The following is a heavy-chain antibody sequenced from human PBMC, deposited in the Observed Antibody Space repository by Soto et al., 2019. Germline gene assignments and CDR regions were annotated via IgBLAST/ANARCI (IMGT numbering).Heavy chain of an antibody. Sequence: SETLSLTCTVSGGSISGYYWSWIRQPPGKGLEWIGHMYNTGSTVYNPSFKSRVTISVDTSKNQFSLKLNSVTAADTAVYYCARDLWGYCGTDCYPLDVSGQGTTVTVS. V-gene: IGHV4-59*01. J-gene: IGHJ6*02. CDR2: MYNTGST. CDR1: GGSISGYY. CDR3: ARDLWGYCGTDCYPLDV. D-gene: IGHD2-21*02.